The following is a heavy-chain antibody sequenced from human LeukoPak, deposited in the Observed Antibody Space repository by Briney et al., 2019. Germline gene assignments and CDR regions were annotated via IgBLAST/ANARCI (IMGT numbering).Heavy chain of an antibody. D-gene: IGHD4-17*01. CDR1: GFTFRSYE. CDR3: ASMYGDSTIVDAFDI. J-gene: IGHJ3*02. Sequence: GGSLRLSCAASGFTFRSYEMNWVRQAPGKGLEWVSYISGSGSTIYYADSVKGRFTISRDNAKNSLYPQMNSLGAEDTAVYYCASMYGDSTIVDAFDIWGQGTMVTVSS. CDR2: ISGSGSTI. V-gene: IGHV3-48*03.